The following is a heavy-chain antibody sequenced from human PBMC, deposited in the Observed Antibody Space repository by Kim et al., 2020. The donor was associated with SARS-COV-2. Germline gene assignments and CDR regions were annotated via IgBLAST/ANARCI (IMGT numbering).Heavy chain of an antibody. Sequence: GGSLRLSCAASGFTFSSYSMNWVRQAPGKGLEWVSYISSSSGTIYYADSVKGRFTISRDNAKNSLYLQMNSLRAEETAVYYCARDRYSGYGWFDPWGQGT. CDR1: GFTFSSYS. D-gene: IGHD5-12*01. CDR3: ARDRYSGYGWFDP. CDR2: ISSSSGTI. V-gene: IGHV3-48*01. J-gene: IGHJ5*02.